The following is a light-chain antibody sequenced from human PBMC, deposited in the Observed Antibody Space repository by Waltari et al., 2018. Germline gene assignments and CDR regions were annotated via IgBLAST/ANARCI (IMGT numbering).Light chain of an antibody. CDR1: SSTIGSNT. CDR3: AAWDDSLNGWV. CDR2: SNN. Sequence: QSVLTQPPSASGTPGQRVTISCSGSSSTIGSNTVNWYQQLPGTAPKLLIYSNNQRPSGVPDRFSGSKSGTSASLVISGLQSEDEADYYCAAWDDSLNGWVFGGGTKLTVL. V-gene: IGLV1-44*01. J-gene: IGLJ3*02.